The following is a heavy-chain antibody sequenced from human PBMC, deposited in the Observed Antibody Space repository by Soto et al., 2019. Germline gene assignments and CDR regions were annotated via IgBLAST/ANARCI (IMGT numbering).Heavy chain of an antibody. V-gene: IGHV5-51*01. CDR3: ARHTFCSGGSCYSSFYYGMDV. CDR1: GYNFSSYW. CDR2: IYPDDSDI. J-gene: IGHJ6*02. D-gene: IGHD2-15*01. Sequence: GESLKISCKGSGYNFSSYWLAWVRQMPGKGLEWMGIIYPDDSDIRYSPSFQGQVSISADKSINTAYLQWNSLKASDSAMYFCARHTFCSGGSCYSSFYYGMDVWGQGITVTVSS.